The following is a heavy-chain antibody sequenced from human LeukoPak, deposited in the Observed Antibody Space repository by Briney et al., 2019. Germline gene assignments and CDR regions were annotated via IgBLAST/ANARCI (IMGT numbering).Heavy chain of an antibody. CDR2: ISSSSSTI. CDR1: GFTLNTYS. D-gene: IGHD3-10*01. CDR3: ARKLFGSGSYYLDY. Sequence: GGSLRVSCAASGFTLNTYSMNWVRQAQGKGLEWISYISSSSSTIYYADSVKGRFTISRDNAKKSLYLQMNSLRAEDTAVYYCARKLFGSGSYYLDYWGQGTLVTVSS. J-gene: IGHJ4*02. V-gene: IGHV3-48*04.